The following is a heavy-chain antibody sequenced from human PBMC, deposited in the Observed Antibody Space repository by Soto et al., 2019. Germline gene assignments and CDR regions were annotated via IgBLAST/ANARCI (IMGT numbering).Heavy chain of an antibody. D-gene: IGHD4-17*01. CDR2: IKSNTDGATT. Sequence: EVQLVESGGGLVKPGGSPRLSCAASGFTFSNAWMSWVRQAPGKGLEWVGHIKSNTDGATTDYTAPVKGRFTISRDDSKNTLYLQMNSLKSEDTAVYYCTTDGPTVRTGEGYFQYWGQGTLVTVSS. CDR1: GFTFSNAW. CDR3: TTDGPTVRTGEGYFQY. J-gene: IGHJ4*02. V-gene: IGHV3-15*01.